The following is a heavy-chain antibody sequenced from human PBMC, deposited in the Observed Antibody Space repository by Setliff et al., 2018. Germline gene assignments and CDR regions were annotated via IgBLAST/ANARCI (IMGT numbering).Heavy chain of an antibody. D-gene: IGHD2-8*01. Sequence: ASVKVSCKASGSTFTDSIVNWVRQAPGQGLEWVGWLSPYSGNTYSAQKFQGRLTLTTDTSTTTAYMELWSLTSGDTAIYYCARLVRYCSTRTCQRASGDEYLGQGTLVTVSS. CDR1: GSTFTDSI. CDR3: ARLVRYCSTRTCQRASGDEY. J-gene: IGHJ4*02. CDR2: LSPYSGNT. V-gene: IGHV1-18*01.